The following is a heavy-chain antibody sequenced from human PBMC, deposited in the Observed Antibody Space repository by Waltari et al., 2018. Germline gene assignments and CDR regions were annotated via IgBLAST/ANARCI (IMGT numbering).Heavy chain of an antibody. V-gene: IGHV1-2*06. J-gene: IGHJ6*02. Sequence: QVQLVQSGAEVKKPGASVKVSCKASGYTFTGYYMHWVRQAPGQGLEWMGRINPNSGGTNYAQKFQGRVTMTRDTSISTAYMELSRLRSDDTAVYYCARGLALPLYSGYDGSVVVIAIRMDVWGQGTTVTVSS. D-gene: IGHD2-21*01. CDR3: ARGLALPLYSGYDGSVVVIAIRMDV. CDR2: INPNSGGT. CDR1: GYTFTGYY.